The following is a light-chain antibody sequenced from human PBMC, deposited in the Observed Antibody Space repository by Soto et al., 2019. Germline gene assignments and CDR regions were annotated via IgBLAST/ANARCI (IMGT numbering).Light chain of an antibody. CDR1: QALVSY. CDR3: QDYSTSQWT. Sequence: IVLTQSPGTVSLSPGDRATLSCRASQALVSYIAWYQQKPGQGPRLLIYGTANRATGVPDRFSGSVSGTDFTLTISRLAPEDVAVYFCQDYSTSQWTFGQGTKVDIK. V-gene: IGKV3-20*01. CDR2: GTA. J-gene: IGKJ1*01.